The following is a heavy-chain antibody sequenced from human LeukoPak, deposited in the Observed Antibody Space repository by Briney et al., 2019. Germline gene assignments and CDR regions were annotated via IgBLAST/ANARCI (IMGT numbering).Heavy chain of an antibody. CDR1: GGSFSGYY. CDR2: IYYSGST. D-gene: IGHD1-7*01. V-gene: IGHV4-31*11. CDR3: ASNWNYEGGAFDI. J-gene: IGHJ3*02. Sequence: SETLSLTCAVYGGSFSGYYWSWIRQHPGKGLEWIGYIYYSGSTYYNPSLKSRVTISVDTSKNQFSLKLSSVTAADTAVYYCASNWNYEGGAFDIWGQGTMVTVSS.